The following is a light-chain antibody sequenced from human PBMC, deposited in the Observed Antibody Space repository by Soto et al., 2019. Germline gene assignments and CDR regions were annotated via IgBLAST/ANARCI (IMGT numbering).Light chain of an antibody. V-gene: IGLV2-8*01. CDR1: SSDVGGYDR. CDR2: EVS. CDR3: SSFTGSDNP. J-gene: IGLJ2*01. Sequence: QSALTQPPSASGSPGQSVTISCTGTSSDVGGYDRVSWFQQHPGKAPKLIIYEVSQRPSGVPDRFSGSKSGNTASLTVSGLQLEDEADYYCSSFTGSDNPFGGGTKLTVL.